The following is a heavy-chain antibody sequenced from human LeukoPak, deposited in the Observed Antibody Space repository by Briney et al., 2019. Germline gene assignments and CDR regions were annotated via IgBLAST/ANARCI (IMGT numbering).Heavy chain of an antibody. CDR1: GFTLSSYA. J-gene: IGHJ3*02. CDR2: ISSSSSYI. CDR3: ARSITIFGVVIRAFDI. Sequence: GGSPRLSCAASGFTLSSYAMNWVRQAPGKGLEWVSSISSSSSYIYYADSVKGRFTISRDNAKNSLYLQMNSLRAEDTAVYYCARSITIFGVVIRAFDIWGQGTMVTVSS. D-gene: IGHD3-3*01. V-gene: IGHV3-21*01.